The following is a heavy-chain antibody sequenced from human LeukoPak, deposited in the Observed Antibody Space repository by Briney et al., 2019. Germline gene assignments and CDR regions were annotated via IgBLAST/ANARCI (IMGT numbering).Heavy chain of an antibody. CDR3: AKGYGDYGMDV. CDR2: ISYDRSNK. J-gene: IGHJ6*04. D-gene: IGHD4-17*01. Sequence: GGSLRLSCAASGFTFSSYGMHWVRQAPGKGLEWVAVISYDRSNKYYADSVKGRFTISRDNSKNTLYLQMNSLRAEDTAVYYCAKGYGDYGMDVWGKGTTVTVSS. V-gene: IGHV3-30*18. CDR1: GFTFSSYG.